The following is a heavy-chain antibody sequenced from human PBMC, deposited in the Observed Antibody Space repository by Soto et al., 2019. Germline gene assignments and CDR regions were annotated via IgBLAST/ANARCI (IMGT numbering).Heavy chain of an antibody. CDR3: AREEQTGANYYLDY. CDR2: ISPHSGAP. D-gene: IGHD7-27*01. Sequence: QVRLVQSGAEVKKPGASVKVSCKASGYTFTGYYIHWVRQAPGQGLEWMGSISPHSGAPNYAQRFQGRVTMTRDTSMSTVYMEMSGLTSDDMAVYYCAREEQTGANYYLDYWGQGTLVIVSS. J-gene: IGHJ4*02. V-gene: IGHV1-2*02. CDR1: GYTFTGYY.